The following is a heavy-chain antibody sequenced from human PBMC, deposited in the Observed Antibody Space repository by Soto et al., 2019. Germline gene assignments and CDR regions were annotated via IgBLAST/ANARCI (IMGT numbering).Heavy chain of an antibody. Sequence: QVPLVQSGAEVKKPGASVKVSCKASGSTFTSYGISWVRRAPGQGLGGRGWISAYNGNTNYAQKLQGRVTMTTDTSTSTAYMELRSLRSDDTAVYYCARDLAWNYVHYYYGMDVWGQGTTVTVSS. CDR3: ARDLAWNYVHYYYGMDV. J-gene: IGHJ6*02. CDR1: GSTFTSYG. CDR2: ISAYNGNT. D-gene: IGHD1-7*01. V-gene: IGHV1-18*04.